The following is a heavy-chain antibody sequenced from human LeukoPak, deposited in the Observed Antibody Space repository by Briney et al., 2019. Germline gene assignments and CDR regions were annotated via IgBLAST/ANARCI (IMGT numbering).Heavy chain of an antibody. D-gene: IGHD6-13*01. CDR1: GFIFSSYA. CDR3: AKVGGSSSWYLKYDN. Sequence: GGSLRLSCAASGFIFSSYAMSWVRQAPGKGLEWVSGISGSGGSTYYADSVKGRFTMSRDNSKNTLYLQMNSLRAEDTAVYYCAKVGGSSSWYLKYDNWGQGTQVTVSS. J-gene: IGHJ4*02. CDR2: ISGSGGST. V-gene: IGHV3-23*01.